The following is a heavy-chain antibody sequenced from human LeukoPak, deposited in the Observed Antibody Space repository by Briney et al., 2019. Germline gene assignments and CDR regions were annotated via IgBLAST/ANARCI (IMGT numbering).Heavy chain of an antibody. J-gene: IGHJ4*02. Sequence: ASVKVSCKASGYTFTSYYMHWVRQAPGQGLEWMGIINPSGGSTSYAQKFQGRVTMTRDTSTSTVYMELSSLRSEDTAVYYCARDHEPAAHHGDTSALHSGSYRGNDYWGQGTLVIVSS. CDR1: GYTFTSYY. D-gene: IGHD1-26*01. CDR3: ARDHEPAAHHGDTSALHSGSYRGNDY. V-gene: IGHV1-46*01. CDR2: INPSGGST.